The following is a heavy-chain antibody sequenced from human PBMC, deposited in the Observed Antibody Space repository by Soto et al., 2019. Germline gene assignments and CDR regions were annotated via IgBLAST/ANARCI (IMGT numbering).Heavy chain of an antibody. CDR3: ARVPVYSSSSGIDY. V-gene: IGHV4-31*03. D-gene: IGHD6-6*01. CDR2: IYYSGST. CDR1: GGSISSGGYY. J-gene: IGHJ4*02. Sequence: SETLSLTCTVSGGSISSGGYYWSRIRQHPGKGLEWIGYIYYSGSTYYNPSLKSRVTISVDTSKNQFSLKLSSVTAADTAVYYCARVPVYSSSSGIDYWGQGTLVTGSS.